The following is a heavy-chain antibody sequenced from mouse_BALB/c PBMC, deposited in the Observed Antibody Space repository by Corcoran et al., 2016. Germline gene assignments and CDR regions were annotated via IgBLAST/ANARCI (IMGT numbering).Heavy chain of an antibody. J-gene: IGHJ3*01. CDR1: GYTFNDYY. CDR2: SYPGSGNT. CDR3: ARGDGAY. Sequence: QIQLQQSGPELVQPGASVKISCKASGYTFNDYYINWVKQKPGQGLEWIGWSYPGSGNTKYNEKFKGKATLTVDTSSSTAYMQLSSLTSEDTAVYFCARGDGAYWGQGTLVTVSA. V-gene: IGHV1-84*02.